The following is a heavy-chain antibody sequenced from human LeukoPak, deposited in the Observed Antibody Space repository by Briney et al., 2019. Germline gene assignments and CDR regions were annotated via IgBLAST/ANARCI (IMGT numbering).Heavy chain of an antibody. J-gene: IGHJ4*02. CDR2: IYDSGST. Sequence: SETLSLTCTVSGGSISSYYWSWIRQPPGKGLEWIGYIYDSGSTNYNPSLKSRVTISVDTSKNQFSLKLSSVTAADTAVYYCARASSYGGNSIDWGQGTLVPVSS. D-gene: IGHD4-23*01. CDR3: ARASSYGGNSID. CDR1: GGSISSYY. V-gene: IGHV4-59*01.